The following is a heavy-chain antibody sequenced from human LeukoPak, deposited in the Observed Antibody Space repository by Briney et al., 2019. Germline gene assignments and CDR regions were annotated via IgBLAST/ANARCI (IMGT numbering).Heavy chain of an antibody. Sequence: SETLSLTCTVSGGSISSYYWSWIRQPPGKGLEWIGYIYNSGSTNYNPSLKSRVTISVDTYKNQFSLKLSSVTAADTAVFYCARVGHDSSGLVVFDIWGQGTMVTVSS. CDR1: GGSISSYY. CDR2: IYNSGST. CDR3: ARVGHDSSGLVVFDI. V-gene: IGHV4-59*01. J-gene: IGHJ3*02. D-gene: IGHD3-22*01.